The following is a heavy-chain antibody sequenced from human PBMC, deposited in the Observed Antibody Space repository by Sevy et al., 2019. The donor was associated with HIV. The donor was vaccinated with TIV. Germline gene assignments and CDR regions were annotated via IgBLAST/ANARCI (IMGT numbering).Heavy chain of an antibody. D-gene: IGHD6-13*01. CDR3: ARHGMSATADY. V-gene: IGHV4-59*08. CDR1: GGSMINYH. CDR2: IYDSMTS. Sequence: SETLSLTCTVSGGSMINYHWSWIRQPLGKGLEWIGFIYDSMTSKYNSSFMSRVSISGDPSKNQFSLRLNSVTAADTAVYYCARHGMSATADYWGQGILVTVSS. J-gene: IGHJ4*02.